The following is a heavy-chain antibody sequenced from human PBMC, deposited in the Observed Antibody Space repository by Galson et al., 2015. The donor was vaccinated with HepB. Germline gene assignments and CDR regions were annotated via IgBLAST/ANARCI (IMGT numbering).Heavy chain of an antibody. CDR3: AKFRGMDIGEYHFDH. V-gene: IGHV3-23*05. J-gene: IGHJ4*02. CDR1: GFTFSTFA. D-gene: IGHD2-2*03. Sequence: SLRLSCAASGFTFSTFAMGWVRQASGKGLEWVSTLHNDGVTTHIADSVRGRFTISRDNSKNTLFLQMNSLGVEDTALYYCAKFRGMDIGEYHFDHWGQGTLVTVSS. CDR2: LHNDGVTT.